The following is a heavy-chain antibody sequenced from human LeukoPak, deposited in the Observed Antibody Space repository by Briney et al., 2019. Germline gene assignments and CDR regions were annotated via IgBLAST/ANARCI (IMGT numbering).Heavy chain of an antibody. V-gene: IGHV3-7*01. CDR1: GFTFSRYW. D-gene: IGHD3-3*01. Sequence: GGSLRLSCAVSGFTFSRYWMSWVRQAPGKGLEWVANIKQDGSEKYYLDSVKGRFTISGDNTRNLLYLQMNSLRADDTAVYYCARPMSFYYEQRNWFDPWGQGTLVTVSS. CDR3: ARPMSFYYEQRNWFDP. CDR2: IKQDGSEK. J-gene: IGHJ5*02.